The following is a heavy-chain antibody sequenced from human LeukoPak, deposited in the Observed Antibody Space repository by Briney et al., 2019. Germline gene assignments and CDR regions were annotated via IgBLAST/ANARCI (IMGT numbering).Heavy chain of an antibody. V-gene: IGHV4-59*01. CDR3: VRGQTPYDSSGSYYAAV. Sequence: KPSETLSLTCTVSGGSISSYYWSWIRQPPGRGLEWIGYIYYSGSTNYNPSLKSRVTISVDTSKNQFSLKLSSVTAADTAVYYCVRGQTPYDSSGSYYAAVWGQGTLVTVST. CDR1: GGSISSYY. J-gene: IGHJ4*02. CDR2: IYYSGST. D-gene: IGHD3-22*01.